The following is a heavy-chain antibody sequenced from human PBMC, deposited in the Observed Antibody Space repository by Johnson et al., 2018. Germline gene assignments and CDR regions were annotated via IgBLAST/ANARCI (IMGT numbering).Heavy chain of an antibody. CDR1: GGSFRGHY. J-gene: IGHJ3*02. Sequence: QVQLQQWGAGLLKXSETLSLTCAVYGGSFRGHYWSWIRQPPGKGLEWIGEMYHSESISYNPSLKRRVTISVEMSRNQFSLELSSVTAADTAVYYCARRRVPANAFDIWGQGTMVTVSS. D-gene: IGHD2-2*01. CDR3: ARRRVPANAFDI. V-gene: IGHV4-34*01. CDR2: MYHSESI.